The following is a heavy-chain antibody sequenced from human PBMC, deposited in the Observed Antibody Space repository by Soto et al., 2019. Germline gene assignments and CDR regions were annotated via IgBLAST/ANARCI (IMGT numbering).Heavy chain of an antibody. CDR2: IYTSGST. Sequence: LSLTCTVSGGSVSSSGYTWSWIRQPAGKGLEWIGRIYTSGSTNYNPSLKSRVTMSVDTSKNQFSLKLSSVTAADTAVYYCARETYDYVWGSYRYSSPFDPWGQGTLVTVSS. D-gene: IGHD3-16*02. J-gene: IGHJ5*02. V-gene: IGHV4-61*02. CDR3: ARETYDYVWGSYRYSSPFDP. CDR1: GGSVSSSGYT.